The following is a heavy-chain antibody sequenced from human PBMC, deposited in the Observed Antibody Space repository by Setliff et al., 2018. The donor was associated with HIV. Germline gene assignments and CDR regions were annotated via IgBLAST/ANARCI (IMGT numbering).Heavy chain of an antibody. J-gene: IGHJ6*02. V-gene: IGHV3-43D*04. CDR1: GFSFDDYA. D-gene: IGHD2-15*01. CDR2: ISWDGGST. Sequence: GGSLRLSCAASGFSFDDYAMYWVRQAPGKGLEWVSLISWDGGSTYYADSVKGRFTTSRDNSKNSLYLQMNSLRPEDTALYCCAKGRVYGGNGHYGMDVWGQGTTVTVSS. CDR3: AKGRVYGGNGHYGMDV.